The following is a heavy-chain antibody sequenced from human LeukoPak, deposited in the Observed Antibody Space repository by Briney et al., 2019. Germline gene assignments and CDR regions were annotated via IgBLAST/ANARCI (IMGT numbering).Heavy chain of an antibody. Sequence: QPGGSLRLSCAASGFTFSSYAMSWVRQAPGKGLEWVSAISGSGGSTYYADSVKGRFTISRDNSKNTLYLQMTSLRAQATAVYYCGKDSAYGGNYNYWGQGTLATVSS. CDR2: ISGSGGST. V-gene: IGHV3-23*01. D-gene: IGHD4-4*01. CDR3: GKDSAYGGNYNY. J-gene: IGHJ4*02. CDR1: GFTFSSYA.